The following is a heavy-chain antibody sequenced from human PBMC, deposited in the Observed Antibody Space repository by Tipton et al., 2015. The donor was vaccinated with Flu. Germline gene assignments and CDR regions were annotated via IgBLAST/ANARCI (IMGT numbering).Heavy chain of an antibody. CDR2: ISGSGGST. D-gene: IGHD6-19*01. V-gene: IGHV3-23*01. J-gene: IGHJ4*02. CDR1: GFTFNNYA. CDR3: AKTWSADQWLAY. Sequence: SLRLSCAASGFTFNNYAMSWVRQAPGKGLEWVSAISGSGGSTYYADSVKGRFTISRDNSKNTLYLQMNSLRAEDTAVYYCAKTWSADQWLAYWGQGTLVTVSS.